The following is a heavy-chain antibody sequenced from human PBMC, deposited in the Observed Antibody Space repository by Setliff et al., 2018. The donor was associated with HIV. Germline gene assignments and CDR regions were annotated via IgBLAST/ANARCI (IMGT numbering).Heavy chain of an antibody. CDR2: IYHSGSA. CDR3: ASSRSLFGEEYFHH. Sequence: PSETLFLTCNVSGGSISGSSYYWGWIRQPPGKGLEWIGSIYHSGSASHNPSLKSRITISVDTSKNQFSLKLRSVTAADTAVYYCASSRSLFGEEYFHHWGQGTLVTVSS. J-gene: IGHJ1*01. D-gene: IGHD3-10*02. CDR1: GGSISGSSYY. V-gene: IGHV4-39*01.